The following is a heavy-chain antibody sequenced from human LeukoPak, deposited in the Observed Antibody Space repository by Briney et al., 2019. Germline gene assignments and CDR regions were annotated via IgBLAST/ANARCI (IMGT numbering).Heavy chain of an antibody. V-gene: IGHV3-21*01. CDR3: ARGWELDP. Sequence: GGSLRLSCAASGFTFSRYSMNWVRQAPGKGLEWVSSISSGSSFMYYADSVKGRFTISRDNAKNSLYLQMNSLRAEDTAVYYCARGWELDPWGQGTLVTVSS. CDR1: GFTFSRYS. J-gene: IGHJ5*02. D-gene: IGHD1-26*01. CDR2: ISSGSSFM.